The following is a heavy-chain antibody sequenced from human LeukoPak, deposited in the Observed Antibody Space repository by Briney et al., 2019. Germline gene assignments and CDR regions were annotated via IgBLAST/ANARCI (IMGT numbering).Heavy chain of an antibody. CDR2: INPNSGGT. J-gene: IGHJ4*02. CDR3: GSGQWLVGVFY. CDR1: GYTFTVYF. D-gene: IGHD6-19*01. Sequence: GASVKVSCKASGYTFTVYFMHWVRQAPGQGLEWMGWINPNSGGTNYAQKFQGRVTMTRDTSISTAYMELSRLTSDDTAVYYCGSGQWLVGVFYWGQGTLVTVSS. V-gene: IGHV1-2*02.